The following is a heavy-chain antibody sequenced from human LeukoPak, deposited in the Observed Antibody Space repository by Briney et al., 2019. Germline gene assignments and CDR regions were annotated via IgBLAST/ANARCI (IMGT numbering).Heavy chain of an antibody. CDR2: ISYDGKKK. J-gene: IGHJ4*02. CDR1: GFTFSDYG. Sequence: GGSLRLSCAASGFTFSDYGLHWVRQAPGEGLEWVAVISYDGKKKYYTDSVRGRFTISRDNFKDTLYLQMDSLRTEDTAVYYCAKDWGTLYYGATGYPFDYWGQGTLVTVSS. D-gene: IGHD3-9*01. V-gene: IGHV3-30*18. CDR3: AKDWGTLYYGATGYPFDY.